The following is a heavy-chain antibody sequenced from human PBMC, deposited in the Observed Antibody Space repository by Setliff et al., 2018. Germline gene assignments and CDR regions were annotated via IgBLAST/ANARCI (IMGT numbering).Heavy chain of an antibody. CDR2: IIPILGIA. CDR3: ARGVYCSGGSCEGNDY. CDR1: GGTFSSYA. D-gene: IGHD2-15*01. J-gene: IGHJ4*02. Sequence: KVSCKASGGTFSSYAISWVRQAPGQGLEWMGGIIPILGIANYAQKFQGRVTITADKSTSTAYMELSSLRSEDTAVYYCARGVYCSGGSCEGNDYWGQGTLVTVSS. V-gene: IGHV1-69*10.